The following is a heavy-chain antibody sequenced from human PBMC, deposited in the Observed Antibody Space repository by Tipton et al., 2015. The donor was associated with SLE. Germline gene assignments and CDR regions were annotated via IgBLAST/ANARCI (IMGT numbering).Heavy chain of an antibody. Sequence: TLSLTCAVYGGSFSGYYWSWIRQPPGPGLEWIGEINHSGSTNYNPSRKSRVTISVDTSKNQFSLKLSSVTAADTAVYYCARGSSLAAFDIWGQGTMVTVSS. J-gene: IGHJ3*02. CDR1: GGSFSGYY. CDR2: INHSGST. V-gene: IGHV4-34*01. CDR3: ARGSSLAAFDI.